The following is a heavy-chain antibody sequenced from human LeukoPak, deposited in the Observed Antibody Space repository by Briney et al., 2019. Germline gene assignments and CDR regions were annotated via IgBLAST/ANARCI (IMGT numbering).Heavy chain of an antibody. CDR1: GGTFSSYA. D-gene: IGHD5-18*01. Sequence: SVKVSCKASGGTFSSYAISWVRQAPGQGLEWVGRIIPILGIANYAQKFQGRVTITADKSTSTAYMELSSLRSEDTAVYYCARDMGDTAMVTDYYYYGMDVWGQGTTVTVSS. J-gene: IGHJ6*02. CDR2: IIPILGIA. CDR3: ARDMGDTAMVTDYYYYGMDV. V-gene: IGHV1-69*04.